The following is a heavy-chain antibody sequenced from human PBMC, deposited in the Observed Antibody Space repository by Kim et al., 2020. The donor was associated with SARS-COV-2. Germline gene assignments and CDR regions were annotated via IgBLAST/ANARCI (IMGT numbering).Heavy chain of an antibody. CDR2: IYPGDSDT. CDR3: ARHIGGDYDSSGYYYNDY. D-gene: IGHD3-22*01. CDR1: GYSFTSYW. V-gene: IGHV5-51*01. J-gene: IGHJ4*02. Sequence: GESLKISCKGSGYSFTSYWIGWVRQMPGKGLEWMGIIYPGDSDTRYSPSFQGQVTISADKSISTAYLQWSSLKASDTAMYYCARHIGGDYDSSGYYYNDYWGQGTLVTVSS.